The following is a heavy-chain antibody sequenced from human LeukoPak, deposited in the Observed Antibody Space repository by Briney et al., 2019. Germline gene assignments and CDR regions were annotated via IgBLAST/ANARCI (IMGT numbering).Heavy chain of an antibody. CDR3: ARVGEVVVPAATYYYYYMDV. J-gene: IGHJ6*03. V-gene: IGHV4-59*01. Sequence: PSETLSLTCTVSGGSISRYYWSWIRQPPGKGLEWIGYIYYSGSTNYNPSLKSRVTISVDTSKNTFSLKLSSVTAADTAVYYCARVGEVVVPAATYYYYYMDVWGKGTTVTISS. CDR2: IYYSGST. D-gene: IGHD2-2*01. CDR1: GGSISRYY.